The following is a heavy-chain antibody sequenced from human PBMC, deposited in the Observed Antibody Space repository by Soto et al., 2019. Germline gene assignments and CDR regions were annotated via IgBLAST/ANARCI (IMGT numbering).Heavy chain of an antibody. V-gene: IGHV4-39*01. Sequence: QLQLQESGPGLVKPSETLSLTCTVSGGSISSSSYYWGWIRQPPGKGLEWMGNLYYIGSNYYNPSLKSRVTISVDTSKNQFSLNLRSVSAADTAVYYWAGSSGYTYLESWGQGSLVTVSS. CDR1: GGSISSSSYY. J-gene: IGHJ5*02. D-gene: IGHD3-22*01. CDR3: AGSSGYTYLES. CDR2: LYYIGSN.